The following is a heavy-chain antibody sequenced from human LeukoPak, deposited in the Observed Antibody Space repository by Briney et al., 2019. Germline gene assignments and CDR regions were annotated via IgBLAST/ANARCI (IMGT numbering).Heavy chain of an antibody. CDR1: GFTFDDYA. CDR3: ARDLYYPGAFDI. J-gene: IGHJ3*02. Sequence: GGSLRLSCAASGFTFDDYAMHWVRQAPGKGLEWVSGISWNSGSIGYADSVKGRFTISRDNAKNSLYLQMNSLRAEDTAVYYCARDLYYPGAFDIWGQGTMVTVSS. V-gene: IGHV3-9*01. CDR2: ISWNSGSI. D-gene: IGHD3-10*01.